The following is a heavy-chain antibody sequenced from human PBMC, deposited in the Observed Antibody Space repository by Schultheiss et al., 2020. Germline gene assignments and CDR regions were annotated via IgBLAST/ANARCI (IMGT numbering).Heavy chain of an antibody. J-gene: IGHJ4*02. D-gene: IGHD6-6*01. V-gene: IGHV3-30*03. Sequence: GGSLRLSCAASGISFSDVWMSWVRQAPGKGLEWVAVISYDGSNKYYADSVKGRFTISRDNAKNSLYLQMNSLRPEDTALYYCARVEYSSSSAYFDYWGQGTLVTVSS. CDR3: ARVEYSSSSAYFDY. CDR2: ISYDGSNK. CDR1: GISFSDVW.